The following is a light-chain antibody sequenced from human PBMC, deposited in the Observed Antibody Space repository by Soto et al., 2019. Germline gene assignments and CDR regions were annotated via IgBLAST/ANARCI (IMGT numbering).Light chain of an antibody. CDR1: QTVSSN. CDR2: GAS. CDR3: EQYNHWPRT. V-gene: IGKV3-15*01. J-gene: IGKJ2*01. Sequence: EIVMTQSPATLSVSPGKGATLSCRASQTVSSNLAWYQQKPGQGPRLLIHGASTRATGIPGRFSSSGLGTQFTLTISCLQYEDSAVYYCEQYNHWPRTFGQGTQCEIK.